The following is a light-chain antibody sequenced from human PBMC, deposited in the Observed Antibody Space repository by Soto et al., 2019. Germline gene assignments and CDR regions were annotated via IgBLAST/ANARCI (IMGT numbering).Light chain of an antibody. CDR2: NVN. V-gene: IGLV2-14*03. J-gene: IGLJ3*02. Sequence: QSALTQPASVSGSPGQSITISCTGSSSDIGGYYSVSWYQQHPGKAPNLIIYNVNNRNSGVSSRFSGSKSVNTASQYSSGIQDEDDADYYCGSYARGSPWVFGGGTKVTVL. CDR3: GSYARGSPWV. CDR1: SSDIGGYYS.